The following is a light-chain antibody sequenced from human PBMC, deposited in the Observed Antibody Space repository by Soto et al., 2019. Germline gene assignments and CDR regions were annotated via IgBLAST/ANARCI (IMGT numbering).Light chain of an antibody. CDR2: EVI. Sequence: QSVLTQPASVSGSPGQSITISCTATSGDVGVYNYVSWYQQHPGKAPKLMIYEVINRPSGVSNRFSGSKSGNTASLIISGLQAEDEAEYYCSSYTSSSTLVFGGGTKVTVL. V-gene: IGLV2-14*01. J-gene: IGLJ2*01. CDR1: SGDVGVYNY. CDR3: SSYTSSSTLV.